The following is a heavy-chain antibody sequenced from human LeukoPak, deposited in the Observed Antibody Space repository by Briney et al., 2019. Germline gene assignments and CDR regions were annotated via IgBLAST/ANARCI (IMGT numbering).Heavy chain of an antibody. J-gene: IGHJ4*02. CDR1: GFTFSSYG. CDR3: ARVAGNSSGWYLGPLFDY. Sequence: HPGGSLRLSCAASGFTFSSYGMHWVRQAPGKGLEWVAFIRYDGSNKYYADSVKGRFTISRDNSKNTLYLQMNSLRAEDTAVYYCARVAGNSSGWYLGPLFDYWGQGTMVTVSS. D-gene: IGHD6-19*01. CDR2: IRYDGSNK. V-gene: IGHV3-30*02.